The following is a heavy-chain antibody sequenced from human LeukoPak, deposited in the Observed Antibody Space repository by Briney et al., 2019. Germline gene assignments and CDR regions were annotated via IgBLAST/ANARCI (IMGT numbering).Heavy chain of an antibody. D-gene: IGHD6-19*01. CDR1: GFIFSSYS. Sequence: PGGSLRLSCVASGFIFSSYSMNWVRQAPGKGLEWVSYISSSSSTIYYADSVKGRFTISRDNAKNSLYVQMNSLRDEDTAVYYCAREYNSGHDYWGQGTLVTVSS. J-gene: IGHJ4*02. V-gene: IGHV3-48*02. CDR2: ISSSSSTI. CDR3: AREYNSGHDY.